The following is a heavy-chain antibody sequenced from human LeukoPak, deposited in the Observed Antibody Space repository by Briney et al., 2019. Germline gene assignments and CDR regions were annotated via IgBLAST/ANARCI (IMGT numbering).Heavy chain of an antibody. CDR3: ARDDTVTSHFDY. Sequence: GGSLRLSCAASGFTFSSYAMHWVRQAPGKGLEWVAVISYDGSNKYYADSVKGRFTISRDNSKNTLYLQMNSLRAEDTAVYYCARDDTVTSHFDYWGQGTLVTVSS. CDR1: GFTFSSYA. V-gene: IGHV3-30-3*01. J-gene: IGHJ4*02. D-gene: IGHD4-11*01. CDR2: ISYDGSNK.